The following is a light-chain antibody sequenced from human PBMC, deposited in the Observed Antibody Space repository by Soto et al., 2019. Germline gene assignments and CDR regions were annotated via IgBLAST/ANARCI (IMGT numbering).Light chain of an antibody. Sequence: EIVMTQSPATLSVSPGERATLSCRASQSVSSNLAWYQQNPGQAPRLLIYGASTRTTGIPARFSGSGSGTEFTLTISSLQSEDFAVYYCQQYNNWPPWTFGQGTNVAIK. J-gene: IGKJ1*01. CDR1: QSVSSN. CDR2: GAS. CDR3: QQYNNWPPWT. V-gene: IGKV3-15*01.